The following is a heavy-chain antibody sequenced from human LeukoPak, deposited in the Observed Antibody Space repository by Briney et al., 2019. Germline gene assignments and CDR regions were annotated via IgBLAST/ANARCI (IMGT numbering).Heavy chain of an antibody. CDR2: ISYDGSNK. J-gene: IGHJ6*02. V-gene: IGHV3-30*18. Sequence: GGSLRLSCAASGFTFSSYGMHWVRQAPGKGLEWVAVISYDGSNKYYADSAKGRFTISRDNSKNTLYLQMNSLRAEDTAVYYCAKSIVVVAATLYYYYYGMDVWGQGTTVIVSS. CDR3: AKSIVVVAATLYYYYYGMDV. CDR1: GFTFSSYG. D-gene: IGHD2-15*01.